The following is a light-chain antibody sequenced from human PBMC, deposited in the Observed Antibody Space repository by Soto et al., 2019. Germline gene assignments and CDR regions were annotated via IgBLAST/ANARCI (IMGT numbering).Light chain of an antibody. J-gene: IGKJ5*01. Sequence: DIQMTQAPSSLSASEGDRVTITCRASQGISNYLAWYQQKPGKVPKLLIYAASTLQSGVPSRFSGSGSGTDFTLTISSLQPEDFATYYCQQSYSTPITFGHVGLLEIK. CDR1: QGISNY. CDR2: AAS. V-gene: IGKV1-27*01. CDR3: QQSYSTPIT.